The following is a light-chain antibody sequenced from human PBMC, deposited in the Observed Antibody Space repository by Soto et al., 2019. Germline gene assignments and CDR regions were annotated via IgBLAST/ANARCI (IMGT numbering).Light chain of an antibody. Sequence: QSVLTQPASVSGSPGQSITISCTGTSSDVGGYNSVSWYQQHPGKAPKLMIYDVTNRPSGTSNRFSGSKSGNTASLTISGLQAEDEADYYCTSYTRSSAPNYVFGSGTKVTVL. J-gene: IGLJ1*01. CDR1: SSDVGGYNS. CDR3: TSYTRSSAPNYV. CDR2: DVT. V-gene: IGLV2-14*03.